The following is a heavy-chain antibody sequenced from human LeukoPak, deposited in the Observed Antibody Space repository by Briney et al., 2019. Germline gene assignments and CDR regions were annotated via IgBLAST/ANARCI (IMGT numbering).Heavy chain of an antibody. D-gene: IGHD4/OR15-4a*01. CDR1: GSTFSSHA. V-gene: IGHV3-23*01. J-gene: IGHJ4*02. CDR2: ISADGGIT. CDR3: VIVNYGGYAN. Sequence: PGGSLRLSCAASGSTFSSHAMSWVRQAPGKGLEWVSTISADGGITYYADSVKGRFTISRDNSKNTLYLQMISLRTEDTAVYYCVIVNYGGYANWGQGTLVTVSS.